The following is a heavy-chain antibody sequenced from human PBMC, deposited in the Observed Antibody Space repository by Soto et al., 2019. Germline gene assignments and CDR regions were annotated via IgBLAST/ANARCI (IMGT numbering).Heavy chain of an antibody. CDR2: IYYSGST. V-gene: IGHV4-39*01. J-gene: IGHJ4*01. CDR3: ARHKYHSNGPPAY. CDR1: GGSISSSSYY. Sequence: SETLSLTCTVSGGSISSSSYYWGWIRQPPGKGLEWIGSIYYSGSTYYNPSLKSRVTISVDTSKNQFSLKLSSVTAADTSVYYCARHKYHSNGPPAYWYQGTLDTVSS. D-gene: IGHD3-22*01.